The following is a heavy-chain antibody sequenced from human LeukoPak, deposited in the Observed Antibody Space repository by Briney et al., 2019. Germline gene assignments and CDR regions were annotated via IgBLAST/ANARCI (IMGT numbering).Heavy chain of an antibody. J-gene: IGHJ4*02. Sequence: GASVKVSCKASGYTFTGYYMHWVRQAPGQGLEWKGWINPNSGGTNYAQKFQGRVTMTRDTSISTAYMELSRLRSDDTAVYYCARSTHFSSVTSDYWGQGTLVTVSS. CDR2: INPNSGGT. CDR1: GYTFTGYY. D-gene: IGHD4-17*01. V-gene: IGHV1-2*02. CDR3: ARSTHFSSVTSDY.